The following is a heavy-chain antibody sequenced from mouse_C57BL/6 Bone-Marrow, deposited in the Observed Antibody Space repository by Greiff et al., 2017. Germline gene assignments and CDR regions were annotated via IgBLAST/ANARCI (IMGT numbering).Heavy chain of an antibody. CDR3: ARNGAYYSNAYAMDY. Sequence: VQLQQSGPELVKPGASVKISCKASGYAFSSSWMNWVKQRPGKGLEWIGRIYPGDGDTNYNGKFKGKATLTADKSSSTAYMQLSSRTSEDSAVYFCARNGAYYSNAYAMDYWGQGTSVTVSS. V-gene: IGHV1-82*01. D-gene: IGHD2-5*01. J-gene: IGHJ4*01. CDR2: IYPGDGDT. CDR1: GYAFSSSW.